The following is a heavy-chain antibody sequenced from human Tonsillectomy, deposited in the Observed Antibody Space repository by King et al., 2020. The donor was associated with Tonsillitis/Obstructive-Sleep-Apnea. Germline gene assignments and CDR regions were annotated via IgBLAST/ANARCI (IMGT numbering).Heavy chain of an antibody. D-gene: IGHD2-8*02. CDR2: XXYSGNT. Sequence: VQLQESGPGLVKPSETLSLTCTISSDSISSYYWSWIRQPPGKGLEWIGYXXYSGNTNYNPSLRSRVTISVDTSKNQFSLKLSSVTAADTAVYYCARLLYYDVPMPAVVYYFDYWGQGTLVTVSS. CDR1: SDSISSYY. J-gene: IGHJ4*02. CDR3: ARLLYYDVPMPAVVYYFDY. V-gene: IGHV4-59*08.